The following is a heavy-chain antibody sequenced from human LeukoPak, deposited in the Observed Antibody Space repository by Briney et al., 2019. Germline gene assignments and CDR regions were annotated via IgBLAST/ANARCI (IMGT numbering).Heavy chain of an antibody. CDR3: ARDDGSYGSGSIFDY. D-gene: IGHD3-10*01. J-gene: IGHJ4*02. V-gene: IGHV1-18*01. Sequence: VASVKVSCKASGYTFTSYGISWVRQAPGQGLEWMGWISADNGNTNYAQNLQGRVTMTTDTSTSTAYMELRSLRSDDTAVYYCARDDGSYGSGSIFDYWGQGTLVTVSS. CDR1: GYTFTSYG. CDR2: ISADNGNT.